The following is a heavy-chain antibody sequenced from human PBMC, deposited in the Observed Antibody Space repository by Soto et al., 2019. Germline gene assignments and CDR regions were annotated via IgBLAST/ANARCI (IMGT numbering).Heavy chain of an antibody. CDR3: ARSHTGDSAFRAFDI. J-gene: IGHJ3*02. CDR1: QFSFSNYW. Sequence: LVQSGGDLVPPGESLTVSCAPSQFSFSNYWMNWVRQAPGKALEWVANIKKDESETDYVDSVRGRFTIFRDNAKNLLYLQMRRLRVEDTAVYYCARSHTGDSAFRAFDIWGQGTVVTV. D-gene: IGHD2-21*02. CDR2: IKKDESET. V-gene: IGHV3-7*03.